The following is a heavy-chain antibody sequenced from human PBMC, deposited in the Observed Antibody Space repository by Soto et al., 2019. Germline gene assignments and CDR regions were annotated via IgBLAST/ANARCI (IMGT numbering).Heavy chain of an antibody. CDR3: ARDRGYYYDRSGYCDY. Sequence: QVQLVQSGAEVKKPGASVKVSCKASGYTFTSYGISWVRQAPGPGLEWMGWISAYNGNTNYARKLQGRVTRTSDTTTSAGDRELRSLRSDDTDVYYCARDRGYYYDRSGYCDYWGQATLVTASS. V-gene: IGHV1-18*01. J-gene: IGHJ4*02. CDR1: GYTFTSYG. CDR2: ISAYNGNT. D-gene: IGHD3-22*01.